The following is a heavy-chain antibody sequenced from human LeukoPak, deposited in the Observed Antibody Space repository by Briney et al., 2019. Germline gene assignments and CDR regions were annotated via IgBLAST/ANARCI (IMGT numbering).Heavy chain of an antibody. V-gene: IGHV3-30*04. J-gene: IGHJ3*02. CDR3: ARSARDAFDI. Sequence: GGSLRLSCAASGFTFSSYAMHWVRQAPGKGLEWVAVISYDGINKYYADSVKGRFTISRDSSKNTLYLQMNSLRAEETAVYYCARSARDAFDIWGQGTMVTVSS. CDR2: ISYDGINK. CDR1: GFTFSSYA.